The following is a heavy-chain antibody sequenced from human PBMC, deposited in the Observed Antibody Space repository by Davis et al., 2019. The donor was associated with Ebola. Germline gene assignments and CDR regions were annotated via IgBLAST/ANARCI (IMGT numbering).Heavy chain of an antibody. V-gene: IGHV3-21*01. CDR1: GFTFSSYS. Sequence: GESLKISCAASGFTFSSYSMNWVRQAPGKGLEWVSSISSSSSYIYYADSVKGRFTISRDNAKNSLYLQMNSLRAEDTAVYYCAKGPADGSFDYWGQGTLVTVSS. D-gene: IGHD1-26*01. J-gene: IGHJ4*02. CDR2: ISSSSSYI. CDR3: AKGPADGSFDY.